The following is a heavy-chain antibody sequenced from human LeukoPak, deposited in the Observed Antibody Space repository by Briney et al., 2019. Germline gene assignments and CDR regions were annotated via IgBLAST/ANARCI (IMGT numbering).Heavy chain of an antibody. CDR3: ARDGDYDSSGYGPLFDY. V-gene: IGHV3-48*03. CDR2: IGRSGSNI. J-gene: IGHJ4*02. Sequence: GGSLRLSCAASGFTFSSCAMNWVRQAPGKGLEWVSYIGRSGSNIYYADSVKGRFTISRDNTKNSVYLQMNSLRAEDTAVYYCARDGDYDSSGYGPLFDYWGQGTLVTVSS. D-gene: IGHD3-22*01. CDR1: GFTFSSCA.